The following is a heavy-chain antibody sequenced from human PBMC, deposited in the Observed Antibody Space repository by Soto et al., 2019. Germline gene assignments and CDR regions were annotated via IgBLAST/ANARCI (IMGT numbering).Heavy chain of an antibody. CDR2: IYYSGST. CDR3: ARYGPYYDFWSGYSMESYGMDV. D-gene: IGHD3-3*01. Sequence: QVQLQESGPGLVKPSETLSLTCTVSGGSVSSGSYYWSWIRQPPGKGLEWIGYIYYSGSTNYNPSLKSRVTISVDTSKNQFSLKLSSVTAADTAVYYCARYGPYYDFWSGYSMESYGMDVWGQGTTVTVSS. V-gene: IGHV4-61*01. CDR1: GGSVSSGSYY. J-gene: IGHJ6*02.